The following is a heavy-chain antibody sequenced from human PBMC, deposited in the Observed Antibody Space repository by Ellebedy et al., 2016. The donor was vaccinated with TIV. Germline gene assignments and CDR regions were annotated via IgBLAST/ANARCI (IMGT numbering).Heavy chain of an antibody. D-gene: IGHD3-10*01. J-gene: IGHJ4*02. CDR3: ARGGSSGSSDY. Sequence: GGSLRLSCVASGFTFRSHGIYWARQAPGKGLEWVAVISSDGSNKYYADSVKGRFTISRDNSKNTLYLQMNSLRTDDMAVYYCARGGSSGSSDYWGQGTLVTVSS. CDR1: GFTFRSHG. CDR2: ISSDGSNK. V-gene: IGHV3-30*03.